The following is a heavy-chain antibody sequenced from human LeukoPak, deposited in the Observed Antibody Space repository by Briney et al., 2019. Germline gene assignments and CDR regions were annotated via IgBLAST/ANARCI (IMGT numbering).Heavy chain of an antibody. CDR3: ARDLYYDFWSGYYIWRYFDY. Sequence: GGSLRLSCAASGFTFSSYEMNWVRQAPGKGLEWVSYISSNGSTIYYADSVKGRFTISRDNAKNSLYLQMNSLRAEDTAVYYCARDLYYDFWSGYYIWRYFDYWGQGTLVTVSS. V-gene: IGHV3-48*03. CDR2: ISSNGSTI. J-gene: IGHJ4*02. CDR1: GFTFSSYE. D-gene: IGHD3-3*01.